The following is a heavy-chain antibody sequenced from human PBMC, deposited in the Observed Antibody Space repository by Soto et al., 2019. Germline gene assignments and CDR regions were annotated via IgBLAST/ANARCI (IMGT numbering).Heavy chain of an antibody. CDR3: TRDIGGRWAY. CDR2: IDEYGNTI. V-gene: IGHV3-74*01. D-gene: IGHD3-16*01. Sequence: GSLRPSCAASGFTFSSYWMHWVRQVPGKGLLWVSRIDEYGNTIDYADSVRGRFTISRDNARNTLYLEMNSLRAEDTALYYCTRDIGGRWAYWGPGTLVTVSS. CDR1: GFTFSSYW. J-gene: IGHJ4*02.